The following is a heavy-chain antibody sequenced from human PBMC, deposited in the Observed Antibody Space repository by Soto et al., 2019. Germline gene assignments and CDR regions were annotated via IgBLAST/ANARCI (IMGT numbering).Heavy chain of an antibody. J-gene: IGHJ4*02. Sequence: QVRLVQSGAEVKKPGASVKVSCKASGYIFTNYYIHWVRQAPGQGLEWMAIINPNGGSTNCAQEFQGRITLTRDTSTSTVYMDLSSLTSEDTAVYYCARGRYSGDKWGQRTLVTVSS. CDR1: GYIFTNYY. CDR2: INPNGGST. D-gene: IGHD2-21*01. V-gene: IGHV1-46*01. CDR3: ARGRYSGDK.